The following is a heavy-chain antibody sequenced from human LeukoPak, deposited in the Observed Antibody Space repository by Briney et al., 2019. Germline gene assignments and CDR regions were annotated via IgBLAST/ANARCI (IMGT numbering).Heavy chain of an antibody. Sequence: NPSETLSLTCTVSGGSISSYYWSWIRQPPGKGLEWIGYIYYSGSTNYNPSLESRVTISVDTSKNQFSLKLSSVTAADTAVYYCASVSGEDSSGYVLDYWGQGTLVTVSS. J-gene: IGHJ4*02. V-gene: IGHV4-59*01. CDR1: GGSISSYY. CDR3: ASVSGEDSSGYVLDY. CDR2: IYYSGST. D-gene: IGHD3-22*01.